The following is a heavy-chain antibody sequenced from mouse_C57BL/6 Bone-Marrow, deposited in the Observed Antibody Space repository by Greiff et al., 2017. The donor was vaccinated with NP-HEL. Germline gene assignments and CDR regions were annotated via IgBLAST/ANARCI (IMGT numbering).Heavy chain of an antibody. J-gene: IGHJ4*01. CDR1: GFTFSDYG. V-gene: IGHV5-17*01. CDR3: ARSITTVVDAMDY. CDR2: ISSGSSTI. Sequence: EVQVVESGGGLVKPGGSLKLSCAASGFTFSDYGMHWVRQAPEKGLEWVAYISSGSSTIYYADTVKGRFTISRDNAKNTLFLQMTSLRSEDTAMYYCARSITTVVDAMDYWGQGTSVTVSS. D-gene: IGHD1-1*01.